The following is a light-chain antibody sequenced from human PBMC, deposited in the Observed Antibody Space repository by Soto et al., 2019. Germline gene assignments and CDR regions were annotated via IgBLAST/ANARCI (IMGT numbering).Light chain of an antibody. Sequence: QSVLTQPPSVSAAPGQKVTISCSGSSSNIGNNYVSWYQQLPGTAPKLLIYDNNKRPSGIPDRFSGSKSGTSATLGITGLQTGDEADYICGTWDSSLSAYVFGTGTKVTVL. V-gene: IGLV1-51*01. J-gene: IGLJ1*01. CDR2: DNN. CDR3: GTWDSSLSAYV. CDR1: SSNIGNNY.